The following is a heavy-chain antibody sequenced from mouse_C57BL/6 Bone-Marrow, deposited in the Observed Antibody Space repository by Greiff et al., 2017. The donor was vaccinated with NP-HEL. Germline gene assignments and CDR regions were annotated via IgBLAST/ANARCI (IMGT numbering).Heavy chain of an antibody. CDR1: GYAFSSYW. Sequence: VQLQQSGAELVKPGASVKISCKASGYAFSSYWMNWVKQRPGKGLEWIGQIYPGDGDTNYNGKFKGKATLTADKSSSTAYMQLSSLTSEDSAVYFCARWYYGSSTLYWYFDVWGTGTTVTVSS. CDR2: IYPGDGDT. J-gene: IGHJ1*03. CDR3: ARWYYGSSTLYWYFDV. V-gene: IGHV1-80*01. D-gene: IGHD1-1*01.